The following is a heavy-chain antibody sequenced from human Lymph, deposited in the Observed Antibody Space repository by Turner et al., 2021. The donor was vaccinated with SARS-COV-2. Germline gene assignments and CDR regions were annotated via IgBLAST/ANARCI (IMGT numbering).Heavy chain of an antibody. CDR2: FDPEDGEI. CDR1: GYTLTELS. Sequence: QVQLVQSVAEVNKPGASVKVSCKVSGYTLTELSMHWVRQAPGKGLEWMGGFDPEDGEIIYAQKFQGRVTMTEDTSTDTAYMEMSSLRSEDTAVYYCATVLCTGSSCYYYGMDVWGQGTTVTVSS. J-gene: IGHJ6*02. CDR3: ATVLCTGSSCYYYGMDV. D-gene: IGHD2-15*01. V-gene: IGHV1-24*01.